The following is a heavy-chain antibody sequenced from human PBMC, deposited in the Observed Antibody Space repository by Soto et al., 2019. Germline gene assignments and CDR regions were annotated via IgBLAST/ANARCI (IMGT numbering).Heavy chain of an antibody. V-gene: IGHV3-73*01. CDR2: IRSKANNYAT. CDR1: GFTFSGSA. CDR3: ASSVTSPFDY. D-gene: IGHD2-2*01. J-gene: IGHJ4*02. Sequence: GGSLRLSCAASGFTFSGSAMHWVRQASGKGLEWVGRIRSKANNYATAYGASVKGRFTISRDDSKNTAYLQMNSLKTEDTAVYYCASSVTSPFDYWGQGTLVTVSS.